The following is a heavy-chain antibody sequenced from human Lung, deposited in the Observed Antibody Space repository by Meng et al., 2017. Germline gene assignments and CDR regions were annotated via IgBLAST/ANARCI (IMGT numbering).Heavy chain of an antibody. CDR2: IIPIFGTA. J-gene: IGHJ4*02. V-gene: IGHV1-69*13. CDR1: GGTFSSYA. Sequence: SVKVSCKASGGTFSSYAISWVRQAPGQGLEWMGGIIPIFGTANYAQKFQGRVTITADESTSTAYMELSSLRSEDTAVYYCARVYYYDSSGYYAYYLDYWGQGTLVTVSS. D-gene: IGHD3-22*01. CDR3: ARVYYYDSSGYYAYYLDY.